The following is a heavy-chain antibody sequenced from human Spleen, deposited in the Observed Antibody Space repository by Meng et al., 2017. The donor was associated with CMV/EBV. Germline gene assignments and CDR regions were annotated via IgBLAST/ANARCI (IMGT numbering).Heavy chain of an antibody. CDR2: INPNSGGT. V-gene: IGHV1-2*02. D-gene: IGHD2-15*01. J-gene: IGHJ6*02. Sequence: ASVKVSCKASGYNFTDYYMHWVRQAPGQGLEWMGWINPNSGGTTYAQKFQGRVSMTGDTSITTVYMELSRLRSDDRAVYYCARVKRYCTGGSCSSTGYYGMDVWGQGTTVTDSS. CDR3: ARVKRYCTGGSCSSTGYYGMDV. CDR1: GYNFTDYY.